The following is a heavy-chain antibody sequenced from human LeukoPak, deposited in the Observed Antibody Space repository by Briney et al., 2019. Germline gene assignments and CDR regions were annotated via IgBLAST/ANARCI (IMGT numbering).Heavy chain of an antibody. D-gene: IGHD6-6*01. CDR1: GFTFSDYN. V-gene: IGHV3-11*01. Sequence: PGGSLRLSCAASGFTFSDYNMRWTRQAPGKRLEWVSSISRSGSTKYYADSVKGRFTISRDNSKNTLYLQMNSLRAEDTAVYYCAKALFSSSYYFDYWGQGTLVTVSS. CDR3: AKALFSSSYYFDY. CDR2: ISRSGSTK. J-gene: IGHJ4*02.